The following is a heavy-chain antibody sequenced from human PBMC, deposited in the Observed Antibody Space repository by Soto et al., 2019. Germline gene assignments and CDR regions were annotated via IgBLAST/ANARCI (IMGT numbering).Heavy chain of an antibody. Sequence: SATLSLTCAVYGGSFSGYYWSWIRQPPGEGLEWIGEINHIGSTNYNPSLKSRVTISVDTSKNQFSLKLSSVTAADTAVYYCARVTFLWFGELRGWFDPWGQGTLVTVSS. D-gene: IGHD3-10*01. CDR3: ARVTFLWFGELRGWFDP. CDR1: GGSFSGYY. V-gene: IGHV4-34*01. J-gene: IGHJ5*02. CDR2: INHIGST.